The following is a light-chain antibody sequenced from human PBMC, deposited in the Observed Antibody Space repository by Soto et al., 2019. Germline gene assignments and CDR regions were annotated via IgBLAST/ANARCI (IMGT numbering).Light chain of an antibody. J-gene: IGKJ3*01. Sequence: AIRMTQSPSSLSASTGDRVTITCRASQGISSYLAWYQQKPGKAPKLLIYAASTLQSGVPSRFSGSGSGTDFTLTISSLQPEDFATYYCQQSYSTPPFFGPGTKVDIK. CDR3: QQSYSTPPF. CDR1: QGISSY. CDR2: AAS. V-gene: IGKV1-8*01.